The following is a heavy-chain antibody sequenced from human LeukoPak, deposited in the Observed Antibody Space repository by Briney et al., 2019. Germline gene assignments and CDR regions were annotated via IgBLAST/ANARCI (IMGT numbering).Heavy chain of an antibody. D-gene: IGHD2-2*01. CDR1: GFTFSGSA. J-gene: IGHJ4*02. Sequence: GGSLRLSCAASGFTFSGSAMHWVRQASGKGLEWVGRIRGKANSYATAYAASVKGRFTISRDDSKNTAYLQMNSLKTEDTAVYYCTSKRYAPFDYWGQGTLVTVSS. CDR3: TSKRYAPFDY. V-gene: IGHV3-73*01. CDR2: IRGKANSYAT.